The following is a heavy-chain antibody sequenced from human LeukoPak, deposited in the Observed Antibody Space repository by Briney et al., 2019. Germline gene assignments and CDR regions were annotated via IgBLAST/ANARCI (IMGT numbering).Heavy chain of an antibody. D-gene: IGHD6-13*01. J-gene: IGHJ4*02. Sequence: PSETLSLTCTVSGASFSSSTYYWGWIRRPPGKGLEWIGSIYYSGSTYYNPPLKSRVTMSVDTSKNQFSLKLSSVTAADTAVYYCARHAGGIAAAGTRPFDYWGQGTLVTVSS. CDR1: GASFSSSTYY. CDR3: ARHAGGIAAAGTRPFDY. CDR2: IYYSGST. V-gene: IGHV4-39*01.